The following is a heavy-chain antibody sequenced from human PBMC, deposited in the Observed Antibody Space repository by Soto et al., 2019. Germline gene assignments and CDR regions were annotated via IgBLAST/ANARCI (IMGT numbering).Heavy chain of an antibody. CDR2: ISSGGST. J-gene: IGHJ4*02. V-gene: IGHV3-66*01. D-gene: IGHD3-9*01. Sequence: EVQLVESGGGLVQPGGSLRLSCAASGFTVSNLYMPWVRQAPGKGLQWVAVISSGGSTYYADSVKGRFTISRDNSKNTLYLEMNSLRAEDTAVYYCARDTLGGAYEVLHGGQGTRVTVSS. CDR1: GFTVSNLY. CDR3: ARDTLGGAYEVLH.